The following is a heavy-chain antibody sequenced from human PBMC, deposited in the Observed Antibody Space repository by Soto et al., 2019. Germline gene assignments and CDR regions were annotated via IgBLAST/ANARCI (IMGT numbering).Heavy chain of an antibody. CDR2: IYYSGST. CDR3: ARETGIREVPAAPSPNWFDP. V-gene: IGHV4-59*01. Sequence: PSETLSLTCTFSCGSISSYYWSWIRQPPGKGLEWIGYIYYSGSTNYNPSLKSRVTISVDTSKNQFSLKLSSVTAADTAVYYCARETGIREVPAAPSPNWFDPWGQGTLVTVSS. CDR1: CGSISSYY. D-gene: IGHD2-2*01. J-gene: IGHJ5*02.